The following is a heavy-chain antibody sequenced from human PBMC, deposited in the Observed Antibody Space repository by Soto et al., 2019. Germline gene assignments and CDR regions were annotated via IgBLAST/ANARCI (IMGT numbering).Heavy chain of an antibody. V-gene: IGHV3-48*02. CDR2: ISSSSSTI. Sequence: GGSLRLSCAASGFTFSSYSMNWVRQAPGKGLEWVSYISSSSSTIYYADSVKGRFTISRDNAKNSLYLQMNSLRDEDTAVYYCAREGSAPGYSSSWYLSRYYYGMDVWGQGTTVTVSS. J-gene: IGHJ6*02. CDR1: GFTFSSYS. D-gene: IGHD6-13*01. CDR3: AREGSAPGYSSSWYLSRYYYGMDV.